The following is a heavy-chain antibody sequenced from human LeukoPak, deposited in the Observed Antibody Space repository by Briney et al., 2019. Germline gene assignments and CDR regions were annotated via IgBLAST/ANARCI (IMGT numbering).Heavy chain of an antibody. V-gene: IGHV3-23*01. CDR2: ISGSGDST. J-gene: IGHJ4*02. Sequence: PGGSLRLSCAASGFTFSDYYMSWIRQAPGKGLEKVSAISGSGDSTFYADSVRGRFTISRDNSKNTLYLQMNSLRAEDTAVYYCATSLVGTKGPFDDWGQGTLVTVSS. D-gene: IGHD1/OR15-1a*01. CDR3: ATSLVGTKGPFDD. CDR1: GFTFSDYY.